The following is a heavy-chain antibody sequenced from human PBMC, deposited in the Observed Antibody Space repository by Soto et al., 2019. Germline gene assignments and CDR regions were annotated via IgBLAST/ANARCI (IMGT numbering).Heavy chain of an antibody. CDR3: ARAKGYSSGWYSGNWFDP. CDR2: INHSGST. Sequence: PSETLSLTCAVYGGSFSGYYWSCIRQPPGKGLEWIVEINHSGSTNYNPSLKSRVTISVDTSKNQFSLKLSSVTAADTAVYYCARAKGYSSGWYSGNWFDPWGQGTLVTVSS. J-gene: IGHJ5*02. CDR1: GGSFSGYY. V-gene: IGHV4-34*01. D-gene: IGHD6-19*01.